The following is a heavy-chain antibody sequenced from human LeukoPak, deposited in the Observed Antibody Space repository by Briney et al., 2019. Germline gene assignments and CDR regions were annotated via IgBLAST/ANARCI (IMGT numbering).Heavy chain of an antibody. CDR2: IYYSGST. CDR3: ARDGISGSYSAVRWFDP. V-gene: IGHV4-59*12. Sequence: SETLSLTCTVSGGSISSYYWSWIRQPPGKGLEWIGYIYYSGSTYYNPSLKSRVTISVDTSKNQFSLKLSSVTAADTAVYYCARDGISGSYSAVRWFDPWGQGTLVTVSS. J-gene: IGHJ5*02. D-gene: IGHD1-26*01. CDR1: GGSISSYY.